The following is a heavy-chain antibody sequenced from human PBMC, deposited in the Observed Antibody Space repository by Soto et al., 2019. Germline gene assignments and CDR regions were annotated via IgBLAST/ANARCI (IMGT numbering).Heavy chain of an antibody. D-gene: IGHD3-9*01. J-gene: IGHJ4*02. V-gene: IGHV3-30-3*01. Sequence: GGSPRLSCAASGFTFSRYAIHWVRQAPGKGLEWVTVMSYDGNQKHYADSVKGRFTDSRDDSENTVFLQMTSLRPEDTATYYCAKDRYFDSYYLDSWGQGTLVTVSS. CDR1: GFTFSRYA. CDR3: AKDRYFDSYYLDS. CDR2: MSYDGNQK.